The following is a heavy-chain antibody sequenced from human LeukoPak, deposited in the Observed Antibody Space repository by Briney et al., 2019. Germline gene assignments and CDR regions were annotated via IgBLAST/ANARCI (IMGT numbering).Heavy chain of an antibody. Sequence: GGSLRLSCAASGFTFSSYEMNWVRQAPGKGLEWVSYISSSGSTIYYADSVKGRFTISRDNAKNSLYLQMNSLRAEDTAVYYCASIYCSSTSCYSADYWGQGTLVTVSS. D-gene: IGHD2-2*01. V-gene: IGHV3-48*03. CDR2: ISSSGSTI. J-gene: IGHJ4*02. CDR3: ASIYCSSTSCYSADY. CDR1: GFTFSSYE.